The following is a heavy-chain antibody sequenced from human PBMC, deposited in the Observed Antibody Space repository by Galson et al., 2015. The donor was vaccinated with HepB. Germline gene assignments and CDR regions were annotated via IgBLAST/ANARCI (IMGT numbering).Heavy chain of an antibody. CDR1: GYTFTSYG. V-gene: IGHV1-18*01. D-gene: IGHD3-22*01. CDR2: ISAYNGNT. J-gene: IGHJ3*02. CDR3: ARDQDYYDSSGDAFDI. Sequence: SVKVSCKASGYTFTSYGISWVRQAPGQGLEWMGWISAYNGNTNYAQKLQGRVTMTTDTSTSTAYMELRSLRSDDTAVYYCARDQDYYDSSGDAFDIWGQGAMVTVSS.